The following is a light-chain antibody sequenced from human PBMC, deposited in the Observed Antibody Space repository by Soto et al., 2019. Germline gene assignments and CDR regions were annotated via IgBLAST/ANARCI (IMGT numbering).Light chain of an antibody. CDR1: QSISSD. Sequence: EVVMTQSPATLSVSPGERATLSCRASQSISSDLAWYQQKPGQAPRLLIYGASTRASDIPARFSGSGSGTDFTLTISSLQSEDFAVYYCQQYNNWPPWTFGQGTKVDIK. CDR3: QQYNNWPPWT. CDR2: GAS. V-gene: IGKV3-15*01. J-gene: IGKJ1*01.